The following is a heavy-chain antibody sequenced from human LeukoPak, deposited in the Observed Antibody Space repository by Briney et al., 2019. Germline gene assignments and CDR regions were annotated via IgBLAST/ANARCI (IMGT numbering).Heavy chain of an antibody. D-gene: IGHD4-23*01. J-gene: IGHJ6*02. CDR3: AREIYGGNPYYYYYGMDV. CDR2: INPNSGGT. Sequence: ASVKVSCKASGYTFTGYYMHWVRQAPGQGLEWMGWINPNSGGTNYAQKFQGWVTMTRDTSISTAYMELGRLRSDDTAVYYCAREIYGGNPYYYYYGMDVWGQGTTVTVPS. V-gene: IGHV1-2*04. CDR1: GYTFTGYY.